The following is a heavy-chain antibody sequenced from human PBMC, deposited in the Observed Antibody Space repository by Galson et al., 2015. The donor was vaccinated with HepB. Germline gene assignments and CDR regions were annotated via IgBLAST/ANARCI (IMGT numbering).Heavy chain of an antibody. J-gene: IGHJ4*02. D-gene: IGHD5-18*01. CDR2: ISSNGGST. V-gene: IGHV3-64D*06. Sequence: SLRLSCAASGFTFSSYAMHWVRQAPGKGLEYVSAISSNGGSTYYADSVKGRFTISRDNSKNTLYLQMSSLRAEDTAVYYCVKESGRGYSYGPFDYWGQGTLVTVSS. CDR3: VKESGRGYSYGPFDY. CDR1: GFTFSSYA.